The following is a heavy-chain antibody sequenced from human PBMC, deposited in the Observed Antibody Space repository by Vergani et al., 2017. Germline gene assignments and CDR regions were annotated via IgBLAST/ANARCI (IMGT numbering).Heavy chain of an antibody. CDR2: INPNSGGT. CDR3: ARDDSYYDFRSGYGRPAGYFDY. CDR1: GYTFTGYY. J-gene: IGHJ4*02. V-gene: IGHV1-2*02. D-gene: IGHD3-3*01. Sequence: QVQLVQSGAEVKKPGASVKVSCTASGYTFTGYYMHWVRQAPGQGLEWMGWINPNSGGTNYAQKFQGRVTMTRDTSIRTAYMELSRLRSDDTAVYYCARDDSYYDFRSGYGRPAGYFDYWGQGTLVTVSS.